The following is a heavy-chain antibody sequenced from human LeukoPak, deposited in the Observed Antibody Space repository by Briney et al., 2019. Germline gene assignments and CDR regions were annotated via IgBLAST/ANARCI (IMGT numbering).Heavy chain of an antibody. CDR3: AKPHFDD. J-gene: IGHJ4*02. V-gene: IGHV3-11*04. CDR2: ISKADNTI. CDR1: GFIFENNY. Sequence: GGSPRLSCTASGFIFENNYMTWIRQAPGKGPQWVSYISKADNTIYYADSVKGRFTVSRDNDKNSIYLQMNRLRAGDTAVYYCAKPHFDDWGQGTLVTVSS.